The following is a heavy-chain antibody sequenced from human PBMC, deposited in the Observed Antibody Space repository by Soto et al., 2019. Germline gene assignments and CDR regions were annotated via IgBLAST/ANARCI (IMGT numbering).Heavy chain of an antibody. Sequence: SGPTVVSPPQTLRLTCTFSVFSLSTSGVGVGWIRQPPGKALEWLALIYWNDDKRYSPSLKSRLTITKDTSKNQVVLTMTNMDPVDTATYYCAHSSGGSGGSCYGYWGQGTLVTVSS. D-gene: IGHD2-15*01. CDR2: IYWNDDK. CDR3: AHSSGGSGGSCYGY. J-gene: IGHJ4*02. V-gene: IGHV2-5*01. CDR1: VFSLSTSGVG.